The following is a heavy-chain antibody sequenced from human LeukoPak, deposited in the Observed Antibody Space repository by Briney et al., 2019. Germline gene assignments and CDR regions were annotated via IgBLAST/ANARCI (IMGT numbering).Heavy chain of an antibody. CDR3: AKDQNYYDSSGSRFVY. CDR2: ISYEGGNK. J-gene: IGHJ4*02. V-gene: IGHV3-30*04. CDR1: GFTFSSFA. D-gene: IGHD3-22*01. Sequence: PGGSLRLSCAASGFTFSSFAMHWVRQAPGKGLEWVASISYEGGNKHFADSVKGRFTISRDNSKRTMDLRMSSLRAEDTAVYYCAKDQNYYDSSGSRFVYWGQGTLVTVSS.